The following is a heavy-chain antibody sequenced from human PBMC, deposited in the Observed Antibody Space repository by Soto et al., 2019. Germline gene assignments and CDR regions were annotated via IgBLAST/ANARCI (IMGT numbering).Heavy chain of an antibody. D-gene: IGHD2-8*01. CDR2: IDPSDSYT. CDR3: ARFGYCTNGVCLPQYGMDV. CDR1: GYSFTSYW. J-gene: IGHJ6*02. V-gene: IGHV5-10-1*01. Sequence: GESLKISCKGSGYSFTSYWISWVRQMPGKGLEWMGRIDPSDSYTSYSPSFQGHVTISADKSISTAYLQWSSLKASDTAMYYCARFGYCTNGVCLPQYGMDVWGQGTTVTVSS.